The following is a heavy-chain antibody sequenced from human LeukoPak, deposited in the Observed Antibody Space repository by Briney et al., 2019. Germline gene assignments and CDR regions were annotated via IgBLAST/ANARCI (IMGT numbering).Heavy chain of an antibody. V-gene: IGHV1-8*01. D-gene: IGHD3-22*01. J-gene: IGHJ3*02. CDR1: GYTFTSYD. CDR2: MDGNSGKT. Sequence: ASVKVSCKTSGYTFTSYDINWVRQVTGQGLEWVGGMDGNSGKTAYAQNFLGRVTITRNSSIGTAYMELSSLGSEDTAVYYCARLYYYASSGYDALDIWGQGTMVAVSS. CDR3: ARLYYYASSGYDALDI.